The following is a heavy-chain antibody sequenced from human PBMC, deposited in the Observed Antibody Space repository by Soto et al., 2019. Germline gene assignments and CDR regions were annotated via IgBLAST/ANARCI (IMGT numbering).Heavy chain of an antibody. V-gene: IGHV3-30*18. CDR1: GFTLTNNG. Sequence: QVQLLESGGGVVQPGRSLRLSCVASGFTLTNNGMHWVRQAPGQGLEWVAVISSDGSSYYYGDSVRGRFTISRDTSKNTMFLEMNSLATADTAVYYCAKDRGLAASVAWSNYYYGMDVWGQGTSGTVS. CDR3: AKDRGLAASVAWSNYYYGMDV. CDR2: ISSDGSSY. J-gene: IGHJ6*02. D-gene: IGHD6-25*01.